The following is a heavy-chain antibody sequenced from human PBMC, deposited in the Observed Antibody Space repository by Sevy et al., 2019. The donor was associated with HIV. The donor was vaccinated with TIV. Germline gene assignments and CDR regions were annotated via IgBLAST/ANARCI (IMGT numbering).Heavy chain of an antibody. CDR1: GYTFTSYY. Sequence: ASVKVSCKASGYTFTSYYMHWVRQAPGQGLEWMGVINPNGGSTSYAQKFQGRVTMTRDTSTSTVYMELSSLRSEDTAVYYCPRAFRGENWFDPWGQGTLVTVSS. D-gene: IGHD3-16*01. J-gene: IGHJ5*02. CDR3: PRAFRGENWFDP. CDR2: INPNGGST. V-gene: IGHV1-46*01.